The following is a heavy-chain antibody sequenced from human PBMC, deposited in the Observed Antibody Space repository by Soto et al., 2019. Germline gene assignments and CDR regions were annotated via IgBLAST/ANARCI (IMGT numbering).Heavy chain of an antibody. V-gene: IGHV3-21*01. CDR2: ISTTSGFI. D-gene: IGHD2-2*01. Sequence: EVQLVESGGGLVKPGGSLRLSCVGSGVTFSGYSMNWVRQVPGKGLEWVSSISTTSGFIYYADSVKGRFTISRDNGKNSLYRQMNSLRAEDTAVYYCARDMMKGYWSSTSCYGGPDYWGQGTLVTVSS. CDR1: GVTFSGYS. J-gene: IGHJ4*02. CDR3: ARDMMKGYWSSTSCYGGPDY.